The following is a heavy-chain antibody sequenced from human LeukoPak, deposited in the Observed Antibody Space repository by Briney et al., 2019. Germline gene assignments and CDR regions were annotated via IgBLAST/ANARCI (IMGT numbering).Heavy chain of an antibody. D-gene: IGHD1-26*01. CDR1: GFTFSSYG. CDR2: IWYDGSNK. CDR3: ARDQGPWRVGFDY. V-gene: IGHV3-33*01. J-gene: IGHJ4*02. Sequence: PGRSLRLSCAASGFTFSSYGMHWVRQAPGKGLEWVAVIWYDGSNKYYADSVKGRFTISRDNSKNTLYLQMNSLRAEDTAVYYCARDQGPWRVGFDYWGQGTLVTVSS.